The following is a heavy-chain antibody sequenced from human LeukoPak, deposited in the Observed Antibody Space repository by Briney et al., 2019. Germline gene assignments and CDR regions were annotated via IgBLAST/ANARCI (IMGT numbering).Heavy chain of an antibody. CDR1: GFTFTSSA. CDR2: IVVGSGNT. J-gene: IGHJ4*02. CDR3: AAGLRHYDILTGWDY. V-gene: IGHV1-58*01. Sequence: SVKVSCKASGFTFTSSAVQWVRQARGQRLEWIGWIVVGSGNTNYAQKFQERVTITRDMSTSTAYMELSSLRSEDTAVYYCAAGLRHYDILTGWDYWGQGTLVTVSS. D-gene: IGHD3-9*01.